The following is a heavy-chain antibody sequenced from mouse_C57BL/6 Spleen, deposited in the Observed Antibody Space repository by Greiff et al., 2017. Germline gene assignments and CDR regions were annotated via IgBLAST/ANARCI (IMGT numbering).Heavy chain of an antibody. CDR2: IYPGSGST. D-gene: IGHD4-1*01. J-gene: IGHJ3*01. CDR1: GYTFTSYW. V-gene: IGHV1-55*01. Sequence: VQLQQSGAELVKPGASVKMSCKASGYTFTSYWITWVKQRPGQGLEWIGDIYPGSGSTNYNEKFKSKATLTVDTSTSTAYMQLSSLTSEDSAVYYCARTPANWDVGGFAYWGQGTLGTVSA. CDR3: ARTPANWDVGGFAY.